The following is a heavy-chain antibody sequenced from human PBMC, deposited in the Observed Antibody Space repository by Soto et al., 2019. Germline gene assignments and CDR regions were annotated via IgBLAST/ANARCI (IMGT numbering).Heavy chain of an antibody. CDR3: AREGRYNWYPFQLALEWGY. J-gene: IGHJ4*02. V-gene: IGHV1-69*01. CDR2: IIPIFGTA. D-gene: IGHD1-20*01. CDR1: GGTFSSYA. Sequence: QVQLVQSGAEVKKPGSSVKVSCKASGGTFSSYAISWVRQAPGQGLEWMGGIIPIFGTANYAQKFQGRVTITADESTSTAYMELSSLRSEDTSVYYCAREGRYNWYPFQLALEWGYWSQATLVTVSS.